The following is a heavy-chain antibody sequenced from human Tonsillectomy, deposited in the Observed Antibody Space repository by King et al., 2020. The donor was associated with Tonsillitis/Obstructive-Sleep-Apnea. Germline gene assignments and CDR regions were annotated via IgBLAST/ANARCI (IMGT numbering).Heavy chain of an antibody. Sequence: VQLVESGGGLVKPGVSLRLSCAASGFTFSNAWMNWVRQAPGKGLEWVGRIKSKTDGGTTDYAAPVKGRFTISRDDSKNTLYLQMNSLKTEDTAVYYCTTEMGLDYGDPGSFDLWGRGTLVTVSS. CDR3: TTEMGLDYGDPGSFDL. V-gene: IGHV3-15*07. J-gene: IGHJ2*01. D-gene: IGHD4-17*01. CDR1: GFTFSNAW. CDR2: IKSKTDGGTT.